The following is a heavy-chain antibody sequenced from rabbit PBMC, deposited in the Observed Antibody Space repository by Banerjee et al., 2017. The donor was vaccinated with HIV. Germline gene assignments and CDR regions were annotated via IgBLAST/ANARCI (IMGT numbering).Heavy chain of an antibody. V-gene: IGHV1S45*01. CDR2: IYTGSGNT. D-gene: IGHD6-1*01. CDR3: AREWDYTYGGADYAYDIYYYGMDL. J-gene: IGHJ6*01. CDR1: GFSFSNGYW. Sequence: QEQLEESGGGLVQPEGSLTLTCTASGFSFSNGYWICWVRQAPGKGLEGIGCIYTGSGNTYYASWAKGRFTISKTSSTTVTLQMTSLTAADTATYFCAREWDYTYGGADYAYDIYYYGMDLWGQGTLVTVS.